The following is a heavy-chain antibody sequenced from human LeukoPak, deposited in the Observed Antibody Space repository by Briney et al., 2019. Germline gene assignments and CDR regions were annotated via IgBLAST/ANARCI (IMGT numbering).Heavy chain of an antibody. CDR3: ARHEYSGSYYGMSWFDP. V-gene: IGHV4-39*01. Sequence: SETLSLTCTVSGGSISSSGYYWGWIRQPPGKGLEWIASIYYSGSTYYNPSLKSRVTISVDTSKNPLSLKLSSLTAADTAVYYCARHEYSGSYYGMSWFDPWGRGTLVTVSS. CDR2: IYYSGST. CDR1: GGSISSSGYY. J-gene: IGHJ5*02. D-gene: IGHD1-26*01.